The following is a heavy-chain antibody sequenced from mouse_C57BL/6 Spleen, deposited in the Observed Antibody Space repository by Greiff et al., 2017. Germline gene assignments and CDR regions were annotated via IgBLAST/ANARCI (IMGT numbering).Heavy chain of an antibody. CDR2: IDPNSGGT. D-gene: IGHD1-1*01. CDR3: ASYYGRTNYAMDY. Sequence: QVQLQQPGAELVKPGASVKLSCKASGYTFTSYWMHWVKQRPGRGLEWSGRIDPNSGGTKYNEKFKSKATLTVDKPSSTAYMQLSSLTSEDSAVYCFASYYGRTNYAMDYWGQGTSVTVSS. CDR1: GYTFTSYW. V-gene: IGHV1-72*01. J-gene: IGHJ4*01.